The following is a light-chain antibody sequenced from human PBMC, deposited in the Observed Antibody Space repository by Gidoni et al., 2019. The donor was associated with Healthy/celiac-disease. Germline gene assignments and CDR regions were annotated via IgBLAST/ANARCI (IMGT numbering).Light chain of an antibody. Sequence: DRQMTQSPASLSASVGDRVTITCRASQSISSYLNWYQQKPGKAPKLLIYAASSLQSGVPSRFSGSGSWTDFTLTISSLQPEDFATYYCQQSYSTPPYTFGQGPKLEIK. CDR1: QSISSY. J-gene: IGKJ2*01. CDR3: QQSYSTPPYT. V-gene: IGKV1-39*01. CDR2: AAS.